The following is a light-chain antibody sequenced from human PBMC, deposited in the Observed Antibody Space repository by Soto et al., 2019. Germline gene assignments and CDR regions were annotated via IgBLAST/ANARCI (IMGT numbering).Light chain of an antibody. CDR2: DAS. V-gene: IGKV3-11*01. Sequence: ESVLTQSPATLSLSPGERATLSCRASQSVSSYLAWYQKKPGQAPRLLIYDASNRATGIPARFSGSGSGTEFTLTISSLEPEDFALYYCQQRNTWPPTFGGGTKVEVK. J-gene: IGKJ4*01. CDR1: QSVSSY. CDR3: QQRNTWPPT.